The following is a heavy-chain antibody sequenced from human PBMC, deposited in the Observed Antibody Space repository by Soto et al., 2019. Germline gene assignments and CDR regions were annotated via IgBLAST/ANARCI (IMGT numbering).Heavy chain of an antibody. CDR1: GFTFGSFA. Sequence: EVQLLESGGGLVQPGGSLRLSCAASGFTFGSFAMSWVRQAPGKGLEWVSAIGSRGDSTCYADSVKGRFTISRDNPKNTLYLQMNGLRYEDTAVYYCANGISYGFNSGRPVAPGGEGTLVTVSS. CDR3: ANGISYGFNSGRPVAP. V-gene: IGHV3-23*01. D-gene: IGHD1-20*01. CDR2: IGSRGDST. J-gene: IGHJ4*02.